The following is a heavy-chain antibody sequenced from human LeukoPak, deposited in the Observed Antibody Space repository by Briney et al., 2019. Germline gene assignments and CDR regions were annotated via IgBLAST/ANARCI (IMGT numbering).Heavy chain of an antibody. CDR3: AKGPHYYYGSVRTEIDY. CDR2: ISYDGSNK. CDR1: GFTFSSYG. V-gene: IGHV3-30*18. Sequence: PGGSLRLSCAASGFTFSSYGMHWVRQAPGKGLEWVAVISYDGSNKYYADSVKGRFTISRDNSKNTLYLQMNSLRAEDTAVYYCAKGPHYYYGSVRTEIDYWGQGTLVTVSS. D-gene: IGHD3-10*01. J-gene: IGHJ4*02.